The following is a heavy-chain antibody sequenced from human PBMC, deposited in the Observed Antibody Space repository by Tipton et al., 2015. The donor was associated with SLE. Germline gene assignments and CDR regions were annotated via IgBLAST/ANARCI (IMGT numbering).Heavy chain of an antibody. CDR1: GFTFGSSA. J-gene: IGHJ3*01. Sequence: SLRLSCEGSGFTFGSSAMSWVRQAPGRGLEWVSVIYSDDITHYADSVKGRFTISRDNSKNTLYLQMNSLRAEDTAVYYCARDEGLVGTAGAFDVWGHGTVVTVSS. CDR2: IYSDDIT. CDR3: ARDEGLVGTAGAFDV. D-gene: IGHD2-15*01. V-gene: IGHV3-53*05.